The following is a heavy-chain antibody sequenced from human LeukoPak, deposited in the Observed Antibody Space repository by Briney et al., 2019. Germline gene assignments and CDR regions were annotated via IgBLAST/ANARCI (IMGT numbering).Heavy chain of an antibody. CDR1: GYTFTSYY. Sequence: GASVKVSCKASGYTFTSYYMHWVRQAPGQGLEWMGIINPSGGSTSYAQKFQGRVTMTRDMSTSTVYVELSSLRSEDTAVYYCASYCSSTSCYLDAFDIWGQGTMVTVSS. V-gene: IGHV1-46*01. CDR2: INPSGGST. CDR3: ASYCSSTSCYLDAFDI. J-gene: IGHJ3*02. D-gene: IGHD2-2*01.